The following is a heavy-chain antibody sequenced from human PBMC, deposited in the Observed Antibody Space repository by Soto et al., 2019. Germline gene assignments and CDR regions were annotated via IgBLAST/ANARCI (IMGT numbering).Heavy chain of an antibody. CDR1: GFTFSSYA. CDR2: ISYDGSNK. J-gene: IGHJ2*01. D-gene: IGHD2-21*02. V-gene: IGHV3-30-3*01. CDR3: ARGSGVTRPWYFDL. Sequence: QVQLVESGGGVVQPGRSLRLSCAASGFTFSSYAMHWVRQAPGKGLEWVAVISYDGSNKYYADSVKGRFTISRDNSKNTLYLQMNSLRAEDTAVYYCARGSGVTRPWYFDLWGRGTLVTVSS.